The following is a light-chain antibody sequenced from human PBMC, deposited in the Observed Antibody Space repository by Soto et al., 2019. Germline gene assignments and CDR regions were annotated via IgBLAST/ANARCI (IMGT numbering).Light chain of an antibody. CDR1: QGISSY. V-gene: IGKV1-9*01. J-gene: IGKJ5*01. CDR3: QQANSFPIT. CDR2: AAS. Sequence: IQLTQSPSSLSASVGDRATITCLVSQGISSYLAWYQQKPGKAPKLLIYAASTLQSGVTSRFSGSGSGTDFTLTISSLQPEDCAIYFCQQANSFPITVGQGTRLEIK.